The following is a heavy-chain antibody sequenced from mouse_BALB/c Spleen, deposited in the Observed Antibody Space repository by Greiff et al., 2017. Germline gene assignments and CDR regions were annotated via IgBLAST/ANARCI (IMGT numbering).Heavy chain of an antibody. CDR1: GYSITSDYA. CDR3: ARGDDYDY. J-gene: IGHJ2*01. V-gene: IGHV3-2*02. D-gene: IGHD2-4*01. Sequence: VQLKQSGPGLVKPSQSLSLTCTVTGYSITSDYAWNWIRQFPGNKLEWMGYISYSGSTSYNPSLKSRISITRDTSKNQFFLQLNSVTTEDTATYYCARGDDYDYGGQGTTLTVSS. CDR2: ISYSGST.